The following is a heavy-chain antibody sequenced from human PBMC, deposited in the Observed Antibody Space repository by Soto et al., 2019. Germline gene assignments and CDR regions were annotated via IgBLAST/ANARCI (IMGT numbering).Heavy chain of an antibody. CDR1: GYTFTRYY. CDR2: INISGGST. Sequence: GASVKVSCKESGYTFTRYYMHWVRQAPGQGLEWMGIINISGGSTSYAQRFQGRVTMTTDTSTSTAYMELRSLRSDDTAVYYCARDTPVDSNYYDYWGQGTLVTVSS. V-gene: IGHV1-46*01. J-gene: IGHJ4*02. CDR3: ARDTPVDSNYYDY. D-gene: IGHD4-4*01.